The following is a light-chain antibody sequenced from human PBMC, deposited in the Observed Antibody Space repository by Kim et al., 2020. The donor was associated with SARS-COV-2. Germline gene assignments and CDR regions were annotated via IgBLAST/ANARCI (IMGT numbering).Light chain of an antibody. V-gene: IGKV3-15*01. CDR1: QSLSSD. CDR2: GAS. J-gene: IGKJ4*01. CDR3: HQYNDWPLT. Sequence: IVMTQSPATLSVSPGERATLSCRASQSLSSDLAWYQQKPGQAPRLLIYGASTRATGIPARFSGSGSGTEFTLTINGLQSDDFAVYYCHQYNDWPLTFGGGTKLEI.